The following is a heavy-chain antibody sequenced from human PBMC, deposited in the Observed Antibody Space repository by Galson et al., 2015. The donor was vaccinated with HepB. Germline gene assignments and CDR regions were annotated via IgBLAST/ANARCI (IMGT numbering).Heavy chain of an antibody. CDR2: ISVSGGSR. CDR1: GFTFSSLG. CDR3: AKGTTDIDY. V-gene: IGHV3-23*01. J-gene: IGHJ4*02. Sequence: SLRLSCAASGFTFSSLGMTWVRQAPGKGLECVSAISVSGGSRDYADSVKGRFTISRDNSKNTLYLQMNNLRAEDTAVYYCAKGTTDIDYWGQGTLVTVSS. D-gene: IGHD1-1*01.